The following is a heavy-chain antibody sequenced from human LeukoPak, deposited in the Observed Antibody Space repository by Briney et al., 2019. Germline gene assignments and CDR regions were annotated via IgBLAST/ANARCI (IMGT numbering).Heavy chain of an antibody. J-gene: IGHJ4*02. CDR3: ARAWSYLTLDY. D-gene: IGHD1-26*01. CDR2: IKQDGSEK. CDR1: GFTFSKFW. V-gene: IGHV3-7*01. Sequence: PGGSLRLSCAASGFTFSKFWMTWVRQAPGKGLEWVATIKQDGSEKYSADSVRGRLSISRDNANNTLYLHMSGLGVEDTAVYFCARAWSYLTLDYWGQGALVTVSS.